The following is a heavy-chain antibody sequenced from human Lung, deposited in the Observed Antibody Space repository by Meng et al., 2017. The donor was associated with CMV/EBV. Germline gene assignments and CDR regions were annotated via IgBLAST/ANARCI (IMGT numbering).Heavy chain of an antibody. CDR2: IYYSGST. CDR3: AREEGIGGFDP. CDR1: GGSISSYY. Sequence: QGQRKELGHGLVKPSETLSLTCTVSGGSISSYYWSWIRQPPGKGLEWIGYIYYSGSTNYNPSLKSRVTISVDTSKNQFSLKLSSVTAADTAVYYCAREEGIGGFDPWGQGTLVTVSS. D-gene: IGHD3-10*01. V-gene: IGHV4-59*01. J-gene: IGHJ5*02.